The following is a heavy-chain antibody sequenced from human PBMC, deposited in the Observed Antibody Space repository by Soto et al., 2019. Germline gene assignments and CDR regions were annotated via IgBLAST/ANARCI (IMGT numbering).Heavy chain of an antibody. CDR1: GYTFSSYG. V-gene: IGHV3-30*18. J-gene: IGHJ6*02. CDR2: ISYDGSNK. D-gene: IGHD7-27*01. Sequence: GGSLRISFAACGYTFSSYGMDWVRQAPGKGLEWVAVISYDGSNKYYADSVKGRFTISRDNSKNTLYLQMNSLRAEDTAVYYCAKARDQRQDWGYYYYYGMDVWGQGTTVTVSS. CDR3: AKARDQRQDWGYYYYYGMDV.